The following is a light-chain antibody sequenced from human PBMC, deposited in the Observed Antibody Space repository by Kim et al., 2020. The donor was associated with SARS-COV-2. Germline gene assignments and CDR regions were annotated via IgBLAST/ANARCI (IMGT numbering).Light chain of an antibody. V-gene: IGKV1-5*03. CDR1: QNIVTW. Sequence: DIQMTQSPSTLSASVGDRVTITCRASQNIVTWLAWYQQKPGKPPKLLIYLASSLQSGVPSRFSGSGSGTDFTLTISSLQPDDSATYYCQHYNSVPYTFGQGTKLEI. CDR2: LAS. J-gene: IGKJ2*01. CDR3: QHYNSVPYT.